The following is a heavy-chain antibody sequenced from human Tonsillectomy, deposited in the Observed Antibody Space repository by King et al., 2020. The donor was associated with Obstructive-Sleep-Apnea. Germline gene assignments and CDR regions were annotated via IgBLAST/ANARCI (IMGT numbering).Heavy chain of an antibody. Sequence: QLQESGPGLVKPSETLSLTCTVSGGSISSYYWSWIRQPPGKGLEWIGYIYYSGSTNYNPSLKSRVTISVDTSKNQFSLKLSSVTAADTAVYYCARGVRTRDYDSSGYDDAFDVWGQATMVTVSS. V-gene: IGHV4-59*01. CDR3: ARGVRTRDYDSSGYDDAFDV. D-gene: IGHD3-22*01. CDR1: GGSISSYY. CDR2: IYYSGST. J-gene: IGHJ3*01.